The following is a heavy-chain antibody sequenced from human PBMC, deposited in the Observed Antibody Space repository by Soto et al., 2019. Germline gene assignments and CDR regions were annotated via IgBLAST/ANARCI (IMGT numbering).Heavy chain of an antibody. CDR1: GKSLSGYY. V-gene: IGHV4-34*01. CDR2: INHSGNT. CDR3: ARHHVRGRTIAGAAEF. J-gene: IGHJ4*02. Sequence: SETLSLTCAVYGKSLSGYYWSWIRQPPGKALEWIGEINHSGNTNYNPSLKSRVTISVDTSKNQLFLNLSSVTAADTAMYYCARHHVRGRTIAGAAEFWGQGALVTVSS. D-gene: IGHD1-26*01.